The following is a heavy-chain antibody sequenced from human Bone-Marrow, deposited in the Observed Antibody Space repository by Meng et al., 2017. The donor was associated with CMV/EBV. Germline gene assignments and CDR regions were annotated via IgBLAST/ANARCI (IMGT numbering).Heavy chain of an antibody. J-gene: IGHJ4*02. V-gene: IGHV3-21*01. CDR3: TVRFDY. CDR1: GFTFSIYG. CDR2: ISSSSSYI. Sequence: GGSLRLSCAASGFTFSIYGMNWVRQAPGMGLEWVASISSSSSYIYYADSVKGRFTISRDNSKNTLYLQMNSLRAEDTAVYYCTVRFDYWGQGTLVTVSS. D-gene: IGHD3-22*01.